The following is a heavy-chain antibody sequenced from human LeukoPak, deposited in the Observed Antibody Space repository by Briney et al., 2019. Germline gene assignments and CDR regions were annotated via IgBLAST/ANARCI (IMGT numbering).Heavy chain of an antibody. CDR3: ARAQRGTDQIAVAGTAFDI. CDR1: GFTFSSYW. Sequence: PGGSLRLSCAASGFTFSSYWMSWVRQAPGKGLEWVANIKQDGSEKYYVDSVKGRFTISRDNAKNSLYLQMNSLRAEDTAVYYCARAQRGTDQIAVAGTAFDIWGQGTMVTVSS. CDR2: IKQDGSEK. V-gene: IGHV3-7*01. D-gene: IGHD6-19*01. J-gene: IGHJ3*02.